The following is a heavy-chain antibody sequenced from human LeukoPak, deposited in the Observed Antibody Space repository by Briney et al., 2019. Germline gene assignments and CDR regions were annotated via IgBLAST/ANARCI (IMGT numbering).Heavy chain of an antibody. V-gene: IGHV3-33*06. D-gene: IGHD3-22*01. CDR2: IWYDGSNK. CDR1: GFTFSSYG. Sequence: PGRSLRVSCAASGFTFSSYGMHWVRQAPGKGLEWVAVIWYDGSNKYYADSVKGRFTISRDNSKNSLYLQMNSLRAEDTALYYCAKDKGSVYYDSSAFDYWGQGTLVTVSS. J-gene: IGHJ4*02. CDR3: AKDKGSVYYDSSAFDY.